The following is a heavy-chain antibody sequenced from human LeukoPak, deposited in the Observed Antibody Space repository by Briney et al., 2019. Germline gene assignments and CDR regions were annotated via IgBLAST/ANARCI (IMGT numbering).Heavy chain of an antibody. J-gene: IGHJ4*02. V-gene: IGHV4-39*07. D-gene: IGHD6-13*01. CDR2: IYYSGST. CDR3: ARARYSSSWYLVDY. CDR1: GGSISSSSYY. Sequence: DPSQTLSLTCTVSGGSISSSSYYWGWIRQPPGKGLEWIGSIYYSGSTYYNPSLKSRVTISVDTSKNQFSLKLSSVTAADTAVYYCARARYSSSWYLVDYWGQGTLVTVSS.